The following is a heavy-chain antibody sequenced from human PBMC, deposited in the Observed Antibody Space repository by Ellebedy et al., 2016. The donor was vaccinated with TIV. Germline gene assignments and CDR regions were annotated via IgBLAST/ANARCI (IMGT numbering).Heavy chain of an antibody. CDR1: GFTFSSYW. J-gene: IGHJ4*02. CDR3: ARDLGTMSGY. Sequence: GESLKISXAASGFTFSSYWMTWVRQAPGKGLEWVANIKEDGSEKYYVDSVKGRFTISRANAKNSLYLQMNSLRAEDTAVYYCARDLGTMSGYWGQGTRVTVSS. D-gene: IGHD3-16*01. CDR2: IKEDGSEK. V-gene: IGHV3-7*01.